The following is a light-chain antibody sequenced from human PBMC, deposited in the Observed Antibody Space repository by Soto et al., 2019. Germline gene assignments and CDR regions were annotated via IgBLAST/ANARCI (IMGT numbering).Light chain of an antibody. CDR3: QQYYRYPVT. Sequence: DIQMTQSPSSLSASVGDRVTITCRASQSISSYLNWYQQKPGKAPKLLIYAASSLQSGVPSRFSGSVSGTECALTISSLQPDDSATYYCQQYYRYPVTFGQGTKVEVK. CDR1: QSISSY. V-gene: IGKV1-39*01. J-gene: IGKJ2*01. CDR2: AAS.